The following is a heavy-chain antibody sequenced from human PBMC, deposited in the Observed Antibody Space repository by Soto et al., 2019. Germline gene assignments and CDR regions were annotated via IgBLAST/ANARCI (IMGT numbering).Heavy chain of an antibody. D-gene: IGHD2-15*01. J-gene: IGHJ4*02. V-gene: IGHV1-2*04. Sequence: QVQLVQSGAEVKKPGASVKVSCKASGYTFTGYYMHWVRQAPGQGLEWMGWINPNSGGTNYAQKFQGWVTMTRDTSISTAYMELSRMRSDDTAVYYCARDLCSGGSCYSRLLPYFDYWGQGTLVTVSS. CDR2: INPNSGGT. CDR1: GYTFTGYY. CDR3: ARDLCSGGSCYSRLLPYFDY.